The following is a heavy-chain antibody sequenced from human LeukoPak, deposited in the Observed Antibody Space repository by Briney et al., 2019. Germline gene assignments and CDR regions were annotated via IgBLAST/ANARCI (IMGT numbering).Heavy chain of an antibody. D-gene: IGHD1-7*01. CDR1: GFTFSSYA. J-gene: IGHJ5*02. CDR3: AKDLITGTTSRFP. Sequence: GRSLRLSCAASGFTFSSYAMHWVRQAPGKGLEWVAVISYDGSNKYYADSVKGRFTISRDNSKNTLYLQMNSLRAEDTAVYYCAKDLITGTTSRFPWGQGTLVTVSS. V-gene: IGHV3-30-3*01. CDR2: ISYDGSNK.